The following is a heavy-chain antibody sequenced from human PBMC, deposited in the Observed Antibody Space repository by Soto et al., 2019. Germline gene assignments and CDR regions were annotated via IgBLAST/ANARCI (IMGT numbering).Heavy chain of an antibody. V-gene: IGHV1-69*06. D-gene: IGHD3-22*01. Sequence: QVELVQSGAEVKKPGSSVKVSCQASEDTFRNYAISWVRQAPGQGLEWLGGIIPIFGTANYAQKFQGRVTIIADTSANTVYLELSSLRSEHTAVYYWASTKYDSSAYYYWYLGLWGRGTLVTVSS. CDR2: IIPIFGTA. J-gene: IGHJ2*01. CDR1: EDTFRNYA. CDR3: ASTKYDSSAYYYWYLGL.